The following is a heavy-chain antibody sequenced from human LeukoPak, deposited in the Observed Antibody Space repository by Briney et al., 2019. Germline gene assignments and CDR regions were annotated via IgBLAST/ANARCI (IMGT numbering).Heavy chain of an antibody. CDR3: ARDRRFVVVTGPDY. CDR1: GYIFSSYY. Sequence: ASVKVSCKASGYIFSSYYMHWVRQAPGQGLEWMGIINPSGGSTNYAQKLQGRVTMTTDTSTSTAYMELRSLRSDDTAVCYCARDRRFVVVTGPDYWGQGTLVTVSS. V-gene: IGHV1-46*01. D-gene: IGHD2-21*02. J-gene: IGHJ4*02. CDR2: INPSGGST.